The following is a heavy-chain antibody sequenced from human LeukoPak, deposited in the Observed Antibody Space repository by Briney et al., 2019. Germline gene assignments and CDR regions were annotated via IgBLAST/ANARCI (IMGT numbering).Heavy chain of an antibody. CDR3: ARSLDSSGRGAFCD. CDR2: MNPNSGNT. D-gene: IGHD6-19*01. CDR1: GYTFTNYD. J-gene: IGHJ4*02. V-gene: IGHV1-8*01. Sequence: ASVKVSRKASGYTFTNYDINWVRQATGQGLEWMGWMNPNSGNTNYAQKFQGRVTMTRNTSISTAYMELSSLTSEDTAVYYCARSLDSSGRGAFCDWGQGTLVTVSS.